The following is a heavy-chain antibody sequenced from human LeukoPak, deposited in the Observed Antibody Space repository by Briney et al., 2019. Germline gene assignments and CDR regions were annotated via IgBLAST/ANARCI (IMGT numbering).Heavy chain of an antibody. CDR1: GGSIRSRGYY. CDR2: IYYSGST. CDR3: ASRSYTSGWSH. D-gene: IGHD6-19*01. Sequence: SETLSLTCTVSGGSIRSRGYYWSWIRQHPGKGLEWIGYIYYSGSTYYNPSLKSRVTISVDTSKNQFSLKLSPVTAADTAVYYCASRSYTSGWSHWGQGTLVTVSS. V-gene: IGHV4-31*03. J-gene: IGHJ4*02.